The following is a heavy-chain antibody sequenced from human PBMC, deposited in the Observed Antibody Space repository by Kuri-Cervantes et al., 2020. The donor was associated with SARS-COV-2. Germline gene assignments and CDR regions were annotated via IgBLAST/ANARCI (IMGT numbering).Heavy chain of an antibody. D-gene: IGHD3-3*01. CDR2: IIPIFGTA. Sequence: SVKVSCKASGYTFTSYGISWVRQAPGQGLEWMGGIIPIFGTANYAQKFQGRVTITADESTSTAYMELSSLRSEDTAVYYCARASLRFRTYYFDYWGQGTLVTVSS. V-gene: IGHV1-69*13. CDR3: ARASLRFRTYYFDY. J-gene: IGHJ4*02. CDR1: GYTFTSYG.